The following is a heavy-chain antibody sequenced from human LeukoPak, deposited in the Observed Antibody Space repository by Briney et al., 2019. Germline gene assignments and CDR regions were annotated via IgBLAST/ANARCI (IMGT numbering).Heavy chain of an antibody. CDR1: GFTFSNAW. V-gene: IGHV3-15*01. Sequence: GGSLRLSCAASGFTFSNAWMSWVRQAPGKGLEWVGRIKSKTDGGTTDYAAPVKGRFTISRDDSKNTLNLQMNSLKTENTAVYYCTTDRYDFHYFDYWGQGTLVTVSS. CDR3: TTDRYDFHYFDY. CDR2: IKSKTDGGTT. D-gene: IGHD3-3*01. J-gene: IGHJ4*02.